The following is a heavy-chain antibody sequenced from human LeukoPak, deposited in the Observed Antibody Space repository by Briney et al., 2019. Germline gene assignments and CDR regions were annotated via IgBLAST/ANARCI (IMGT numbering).Heavy chain of an antibody. CDR2: IYYSGST. V-gene: IGHV4-31*03. Sequence: SETLSLTCTVSGGSISSGGYYWSWIRQHPGKGLKWIGYIYYSGSTYYNPSLKSRVTISVDTSKNQFSLKLSSVTAADTAVYYCARDTAMVIGAFDIWGQGTMVTVSS. CDR1: GGSISSGGYY. CDR3: ARDTAMVIGAFDI. J-gene: IGHJ3*02. D-gene: IGHD5-18*01.